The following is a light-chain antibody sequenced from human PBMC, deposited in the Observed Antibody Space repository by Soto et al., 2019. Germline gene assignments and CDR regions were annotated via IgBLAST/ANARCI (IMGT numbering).Light chain of an antibody. CDR3: SSYTRSTTDV. J-gene: IGLJ1*01. CDR1: NSDVGGYNF. V-gene: IGLV2-14*01. CDR2: DVS. Sequence: SVLTQPASVSGSPGQSITISCTGTNSDVGGYNFVSWYQQHPGKAPKLMIYDVSNRPSGVSNRFSGSKSGNTASLTISGLQTEDDADYYCSSYTRSTTDVFGTGTKVTVL.